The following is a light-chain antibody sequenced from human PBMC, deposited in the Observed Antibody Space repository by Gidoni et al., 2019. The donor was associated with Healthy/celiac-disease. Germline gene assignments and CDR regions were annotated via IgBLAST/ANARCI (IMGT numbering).Light chain of an antibody. CDR1: SSNIGAGYD. V-gene: IGLV1-40*01. CDR3: QSDDSSLSGSV. CDR2: GNS. J-gene: IGLJ2*01. Sequence: QSVLTHPPSVSGAPGQRVTISCTGSSSNIGAGYDVHWYQQLPGTAPHSLIYGNSNRPSGFPDRFSGSKSGTSASLAITGLQAEDEADYYCQSDDSSLSGSVFGGGTKLTVL.